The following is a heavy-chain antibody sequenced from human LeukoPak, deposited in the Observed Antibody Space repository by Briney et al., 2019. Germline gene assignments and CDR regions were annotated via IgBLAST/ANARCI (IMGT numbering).Heavy chain of an antibody. CDR3: VKADGGNTGAFDY. J-gene: IGHJ4*02. CDR2: ISGSGGST. D-gene: IGHD4-23*01. Sequence: GGSLRLSCAASGFTFSSYAVSWVRQAPGKGLEWVSAISGSGGSTYYADSVKGRFTISRDNSKNTLYLQMNSLRAEDTAVYYCVKADGGNTGAFDYWGQGTLVTVSS. V-gene: IGHV3-23*01. CDR1: GFTFSSYA.